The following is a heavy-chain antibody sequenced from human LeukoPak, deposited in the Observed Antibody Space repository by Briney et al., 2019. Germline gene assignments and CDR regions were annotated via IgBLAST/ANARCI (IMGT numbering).Heavy chain of an antibody. CDR2: ISTSGDYM. J-gene: IGHJ4*02. CDR3: ARGPLNGNGWHSGY. CDR1: GFTFSNYT. Sequence: GGSLRLSCAASGFTFSNYTMNWVRQAPGKGLEWVSSISTSGDYMFYADSVKGRFTISRDNAKNSVYLQMSSLRAEDTAVYYCARGPLNGNGWHSGYWGQGTLVIVSS. D-gene: IGHD6-19*01. V-gene: IGHV3-21*01.